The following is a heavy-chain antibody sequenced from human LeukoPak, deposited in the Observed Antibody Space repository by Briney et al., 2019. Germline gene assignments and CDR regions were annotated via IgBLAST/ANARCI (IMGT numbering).Heavy chain of an antibody. D-gene: IGHD3-9*01. J-gene: IGHJ4*02. CDR3: ARARDDILTGYYFDY. V-gene: IGHV3-21*01. CDR2: ISSSSSYI. Sequence: PGGSLRLSCAASRFTFSSYSMNWVRQAPGKGLEWVSSISSSSSYIYYADSVKGRFTVSRDNAKNSLYLQMNSLRAEDTAVYYCARARDDILTGYYFDYWGQGTLVTVSS. CDR1: RFTFSSYS.